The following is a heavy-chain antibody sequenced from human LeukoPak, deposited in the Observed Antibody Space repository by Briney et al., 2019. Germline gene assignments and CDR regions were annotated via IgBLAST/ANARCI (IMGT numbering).Heavy chain of an antibody. CDR1: GGTFSSYA. V-gene: IGHV1-69*13. CDR3: ARGVATPRRGGFDY. Sequence: SVKVSCKASGGTFSSYAISWERQAPGQGLEWMGGIIPIFGTANYAQKFQGRVTITADESTSTAYMELSSLRSEDTAVYYCARGVATPRRGGFDYWGQGTLVTVSS. CDR2: IIPIFGTA. D-gene: IGHD5-12*01. J-gene: IGHJ4*02.